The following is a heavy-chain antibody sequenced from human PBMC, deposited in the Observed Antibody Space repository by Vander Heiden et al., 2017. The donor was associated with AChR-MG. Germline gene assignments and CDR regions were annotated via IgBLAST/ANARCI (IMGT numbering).Heavy chain of an antibody. CDR2: IIPIFGTA. J-gene: IGHJ5*02. CDR1: GVTFSRYA. V-gene: IGHV1-69*01. CDR3: ARDLRYCSGGSCYPNWFDP. D-gene: IGHD2-15*01. Sequence: QVQLVQSGAEVKKPGSSVKVSCKASGVTFSRYAISWVRQAPGQGLEWMGGIIPIFGTANYAQKFQGRVTITADESTSTAYMELSSLRSEDTAVYYCARDLRYCSGGSCYPNWFDPWGQGTLVTVSS.